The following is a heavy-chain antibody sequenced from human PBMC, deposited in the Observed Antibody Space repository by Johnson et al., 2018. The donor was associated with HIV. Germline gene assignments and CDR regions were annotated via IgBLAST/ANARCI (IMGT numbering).Heavy chain of an antibody. J-gene: IGHJ3*01. Sequence: VQLVESGGGVVQPGGSLRLSCAASGFTFSSYGMHWVRQAPGKGLEWVGRIKSKTDAGTTDYAAPVTGRFTISRDDSKNTLYLQMNSLQTEDTGVYYCTTIHYDSSSPGAFDFWGQGTMVTVSS. CDR2: IKSKTDAGTT. V-gene: IGHV3-15*01. CDR3: TTIHYDSSSPGAFDF. CDR1: GFTFSSYG. D-gene: IGHD3-22*01.